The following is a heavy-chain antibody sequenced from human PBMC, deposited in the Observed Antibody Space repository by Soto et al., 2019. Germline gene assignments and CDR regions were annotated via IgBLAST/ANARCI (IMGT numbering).Heavy chain of an antibody. V-gene: IGHV1-8*01. CDR3: ARGLTLTGTNHDY. CDR1: GYTITSYD. J-gene: IGHJ4*02. Sequence: ASVKVSCKASGYTITSYDINWVRQATGQGLEWMGWMNPNSGNTGYAQKFQGRVTMTRNTSISTAYMELSSLRSEDTAVYYCARGLTLTGTNHDYWGQGTLVTVSS. D-gene: IGHD1-20*01. CDR2: MNPNSGNT.